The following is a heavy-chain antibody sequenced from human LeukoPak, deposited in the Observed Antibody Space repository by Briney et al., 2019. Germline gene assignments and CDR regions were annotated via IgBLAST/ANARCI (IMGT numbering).Heavy chain of an antibody. Sequence: ASVKVSCKVSGYTLTELSMHWVRQAPGKGLEWMGGFDPEDGETIYAQKFQGRVTMTEDTSTDTAYMELSSLRSEDTAVYYCVRGRYDSSGWWFDPWGQGTLVTVSS. D-gene: IGHD3-22*01. V-gene: IGHV1-24*01. CDR2: FDPEDGET. J-gene: IGHJ5*02. CDR1: GYTLTELS. CDR3: VRGRYDSSGWWFDP.